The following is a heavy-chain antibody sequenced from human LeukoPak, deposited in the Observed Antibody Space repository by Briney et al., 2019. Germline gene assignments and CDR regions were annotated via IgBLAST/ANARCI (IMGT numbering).Heavy chain of an antibody. CDR2: IKSKTDGGTT. J-gene: IGHJ4*02. V-gene: IGHV3-15*01. Sequence: GGSLRLSCAASGFTFSNAWMSWVRQAPGKGLEWVGRIKSKTDGGTTDYAAPVKGRFTTSRDDSKNTLYLQMNSLKTEDTAVYYCTAGYSSGWDFDYWGQGTLVTVSS. D-gene: IGHD6-19*01. CDR3: TAGYSSGWDFDY. CDR1: GFTFSNAW.